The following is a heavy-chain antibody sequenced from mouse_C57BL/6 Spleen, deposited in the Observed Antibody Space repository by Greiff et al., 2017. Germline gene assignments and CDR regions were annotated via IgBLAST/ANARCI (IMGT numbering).Heavy chain of an antibody. J-gene: IGHJ2*01. CDR1: GFTFSDSG. V-gene: IGHV5-17*01. CDR3: AREPGGY. CDR2: ISSGSSTI. Sequence: DVMLVESGGGLVKPGGSLKLSCAASGFTFSDSGLHWVRQAPEKGLEWVAYISSGSSTIYYADTVKGRFTISRDNAKNTLFLQMTSLRYEDTAVYYCAREPGGYWGQGTTLTVSS.